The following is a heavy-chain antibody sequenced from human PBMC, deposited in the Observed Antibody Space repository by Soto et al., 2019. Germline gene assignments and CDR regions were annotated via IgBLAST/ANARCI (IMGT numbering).Heavy chain of an antibody. CDR1: GFTFSSYA. CDR3: AKDGVFGVVIIANWFDP. J-gene: IGHJ5*02. D-gene: IGHD3-3*01. V-gene: IGHV3-23*01. Sequence: GGSVRLSCAASGFTFSSYAMSWVRQAPGKGLEWVSAISGSGGSTYYADSVKGRFTISRDNSKNTLYLQMNSLRAEDTAVYYCAKDGVFGVVIIANWFDPWGQGTLVTVSS. CDR2: ISGSGGST.